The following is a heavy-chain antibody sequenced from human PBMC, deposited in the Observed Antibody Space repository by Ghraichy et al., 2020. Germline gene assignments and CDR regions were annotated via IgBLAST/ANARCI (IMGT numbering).Heavy chain of an antibody. Sequence: ASVKVSCKASGYTFTSYDINWVRQATGQGLEWMGWMNSNSGNTGYAQKFQDRVTMTRNTSINTAYMELSGLGSEDTAVYYCARRELPTTRLPDYWGQGTLVTVSS. J-gene: IGHJ4*02. V-gene: IGHV1-8*01. CDR2: MNSNSGNT. CDR3: ARRELPTTRLPDY. CDR1: GYTFTSYD. D-gene: IGHD3-10*01.